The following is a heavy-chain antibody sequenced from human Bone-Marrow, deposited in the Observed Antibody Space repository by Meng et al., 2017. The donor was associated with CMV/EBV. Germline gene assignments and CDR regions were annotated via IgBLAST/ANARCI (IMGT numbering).Heavy chain of an antibody. D-gene: IGHD5-18*01. Sequence: SCKASGDTFSSYAISWVRQAPGQGLEWMGGIIPIFGTANYAQKFQGRVTITTDESTSTAYMELSSLRSEDTAVYYCARGDTAMVYFDYWGQGTLVTVSS. CDR1: GDTFSSYA. CDR3: ARGDTAMVYFDY. CDR2: IIPIFGTA. V-gene: IGHV1-69*05. J-gene: IGHJ4*02.